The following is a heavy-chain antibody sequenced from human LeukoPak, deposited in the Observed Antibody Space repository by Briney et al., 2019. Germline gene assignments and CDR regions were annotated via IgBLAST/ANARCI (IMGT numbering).Heavy chain of an antibody. CDR3: ARDRGGGFDLAFFDH. J-gene: IGHJ4*02. CDR1: GGSFSTYA. Sequence: SVKVSCKSSGGSFSTYAVNWVRQAPGQGLEWMGRLIPVLGMSHYAPGFQGRVTLTADRSTNTAYMELDRLTTDDTAVYFCARDRGGGFDLAFFDHWGQGTLVTVSS. D-gene: IGHD5-12*01. V-gene: IGHV1-69*04. CDR2: LIPVLGMS.